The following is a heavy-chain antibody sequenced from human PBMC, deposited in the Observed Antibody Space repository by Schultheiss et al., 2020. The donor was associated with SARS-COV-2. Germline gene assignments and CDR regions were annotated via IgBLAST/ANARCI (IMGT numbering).Heavy chain of an antibody. Sequence: GGSLRLSCAASGFTFRTSTMNWVRQAPGKGLEWVSYISSSSSTIYYADSVKGRFTISRDNAKNSLYLQMNSLRAEDTAVYYCAREKSGTYYDFWSGLSLFDYWGQGTLVTVSS. CDR2: ISSSSSTI. V-gene: IGHV3-48*04. D-gene: IGHD3-3*01. J-gene: IGHJ4*02. CDR1: GFTFRTST. CDR3: AREKSGTYYDFWSGLSLFDY.